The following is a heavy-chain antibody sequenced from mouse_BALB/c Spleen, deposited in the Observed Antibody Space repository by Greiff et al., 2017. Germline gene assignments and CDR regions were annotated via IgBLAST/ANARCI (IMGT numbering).Heavy chain of an antibody. CDR2: IYPGDGDT. J-gene: IGHJ2*01. CDR1: GYAFSSSW. V-gene: IGHV1-82*01. Sequence: QVQLQQSGPELVKPGASVKISCKASGYAFSSSWMNWVKQRPGQGLEWIGRIYPGDGDTNYNGKFKGKATLTADKSSSTAYMQLSSLTSVDSAVYFCARGATVVEGFDYWGQGTTLTVSS. D-gene: IGHD1-1*01. CDR3: ARGATVVEGFDY.